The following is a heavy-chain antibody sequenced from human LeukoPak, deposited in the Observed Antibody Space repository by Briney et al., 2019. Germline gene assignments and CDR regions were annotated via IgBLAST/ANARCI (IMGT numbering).Heavy chain of an antibody. CDR1: GFTFSSYA. D-gene: IGHD6-13*01. J-gene: IGHJ4*02. Sequence: GGSLRLSCAASGFTFSSYAMHWVRQAPGKGLEYVSAISSNGGSTYYANSVKGRFTISRDNSKNTLYLQMGSLRAEDMAVYYCARVQQLPDYWGQGTLVTVSS. CDR3: ARVQQLPDY. CDR2: ISSNGGST. V-gene: IGHV3-64*01.